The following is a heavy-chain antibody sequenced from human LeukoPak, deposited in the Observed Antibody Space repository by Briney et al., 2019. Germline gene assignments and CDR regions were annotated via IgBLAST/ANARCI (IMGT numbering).Heavy chain of an antibody. V-gene: IGHV3-48*04. Sequence: GGSLRLSCAASGFTFSSYSMNWVRQAPGKGLEWVSYISSSSSTIYYADSVKGRFTISRDNAKNSLYLQMNSLRAEDTAVYYCAREYLYYYDSSGWRPAFDIWGQGTMVTVSS. CDR3: AREYLYYYDSSGWRPAFDI. CDR2: ISSSSSTI. D-gene: IGHD3-22*01. J-gene: IGHJ3*02. CDR1: GFTFSSYS.